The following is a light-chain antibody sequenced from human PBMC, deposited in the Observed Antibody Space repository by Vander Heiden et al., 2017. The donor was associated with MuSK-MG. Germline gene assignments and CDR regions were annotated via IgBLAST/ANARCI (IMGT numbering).Light chain of an antibody. V-gene: IGKV4-1*01. Sequence: DIVMPQSPDSLAVSLGERATINCKSSQSVLYSSNNKNYLAWYQQKAGQPPKLLIYWASTRESGVPDRFSGSGFGTDFTLTISSLQAEDVAVYYCQQYYSTPWTFGPGTKVEIK. CDR3: QQYYSTPWT. CDR1: QSVLYSSNNKNY. CDR2: WAS. J-gene: IGKJ1*01.